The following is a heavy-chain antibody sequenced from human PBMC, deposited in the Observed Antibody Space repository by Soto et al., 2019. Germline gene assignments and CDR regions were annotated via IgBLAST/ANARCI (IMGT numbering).Heavy chain of an antibody. CDR1: GGPVTTYY. Sequence: SETLSLTCTVSGGPVTTYYWTWIRQPPGKGLEWIGYIYYSGSTYYNPSLKSRVTISIDTSKNQLSLSLTSVTAADTAVYYCARRECSSASCYQSNWFDPWGQGTLVTVS. CDR3: ARRECSSASCYQSNWFDP. CDR2: IYYSGST. D-gene: IGHD2-2*01. J-gene: IGHJ5*02. V-gene: IGHV4-59*02.